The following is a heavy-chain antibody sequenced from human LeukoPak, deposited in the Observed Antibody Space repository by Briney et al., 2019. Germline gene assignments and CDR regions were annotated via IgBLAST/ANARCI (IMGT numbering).Heavy chain of an antibody. D-gene: IGHD3-16*02. CDR3: ARARVIENWFDP. CDR1: GGTFSSHA. V-gene: IGHV1-69*13. Sequence: ASVTVSCTASGGTFSSHAISWVRQAPGQGLEWMGGIIPIFGTANYAQKFQGRVTITADESTSTAYMELSSLRSEDTAMYYCARARVIENWFDPWGQGTLVTVSS. CDR2: IIPIFGTA. J-gene: IGHJ5*02.